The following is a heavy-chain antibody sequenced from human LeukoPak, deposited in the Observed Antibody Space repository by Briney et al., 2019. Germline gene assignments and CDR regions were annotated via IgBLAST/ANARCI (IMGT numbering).Heavy chain of an antibody. CDR3: ARDWDDFWSGYPFVSGEALDY. J-gene: IGHJ4*02. V-gene: IGHV3-11*04. Sequence: GGSPRLSCAACGFTFSDYYMSWIRQAPGKGLEWVSYISSSGSTIYYADSVKGRFTISRDNAKNSLYLQMNSLRAEDTAVYYCARDWDDFWSGYPFVSGEALDYWGQGTLVTVSS. D-gene: IGHD3-3*01. CDR1: GFTFSDYY. CDR2: ISSSGSTI.